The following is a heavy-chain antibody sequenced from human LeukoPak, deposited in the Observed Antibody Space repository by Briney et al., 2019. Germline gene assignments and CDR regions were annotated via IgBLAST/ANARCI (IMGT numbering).Heavy chain of an antibody. J-gene: IGHJ4*02. CDR3: AKATGYLL. Sequence: SETLSLTCSVSGYSISSGFYWGWIRQPPGKGLEWIGSIFHSGSTYYNPSVKSRVTISVDTSKNQFSLKLSSVTAADTAVYYCAKATGYLLWGQGTLVTVSS. CDR2: IFHSGST. V-gene: IGHV4-38-2*02. D-gene: IGHD1-14*01. CDR1: GYSISSGFY.